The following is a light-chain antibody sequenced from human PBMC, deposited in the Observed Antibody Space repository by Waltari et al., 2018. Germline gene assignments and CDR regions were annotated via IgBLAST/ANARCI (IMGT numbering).Light chain of an antibody. CDR3: QQLYTYPYT. J-gene: IGKJ2*01. Sequence: IQLTQSPSSLSASVGDRVTITCRSSQGISTYLAWYQQKPGEAPKLLIYAASTLQSGVPSRFSGSGYGSDFTLTISSLQPEDFATYYCQQLYTYPYTFGQGTKLEIK. CDR1: QGISTY. V-gene: IGKV1-9*01. CDR2: AAS.